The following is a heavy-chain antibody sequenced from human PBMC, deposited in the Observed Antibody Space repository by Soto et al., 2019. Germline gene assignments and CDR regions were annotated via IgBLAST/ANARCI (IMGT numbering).Heavy chain of an antibody. D-gene: IGHD5-12*01. Sequence: SETLSLTCTVXGGSISSGDYYWSWIRQPPGKGLEWIGYIYYSGSTYYNPSLKRRVPISVDTSKNQFSLKLSSVTAADTAVYYCASNRYVYIYFDYWGQETLVTVSS. CDR2: IYYSGST. CDR3: ASNRYVYIYFDY. J-gene: IGHJ4*02. CDR1: GGSISSGDYY. V-gene: IGHV4-30-4*01.